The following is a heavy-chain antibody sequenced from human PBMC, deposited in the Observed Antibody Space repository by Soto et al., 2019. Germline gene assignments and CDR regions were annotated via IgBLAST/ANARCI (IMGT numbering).Heavy chain of an antibody. V-gene: IGHV3-23*01. J-gene: IGHJ6*03. D-gene: IGHD3-16*01. Sequence: GGSLRLSCAASGFTFSSYAMSWVRQVPGKGLEWVSAISGSGGSTYYADSVKGRFTISRDNSKNTLYLQMNSLRAEDRAVYYCAKAIFPHGTSMVGEGYYYYYMDVWGKGTTVTVSS. CDR3: AKAIFPHGTSMVGEGYYYYYMDV. CDR2: ISGSGGST. CDR1: GFTFSSYA.